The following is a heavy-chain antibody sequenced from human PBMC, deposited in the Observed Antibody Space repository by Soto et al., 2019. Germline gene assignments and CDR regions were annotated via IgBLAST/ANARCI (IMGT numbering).Heavy chain of an antibody. CDR1: GFSLRSDD. CDR3: AKLGWYCSSSRSDC. CDR2: MSLDGSNQ. Sequence: QVQVVESGGGVVQPGRSLTLSCVASGFSLRSDDMHWVRQAPGKGLEWVAVMSLDGSNQYYADSVRGRVAVSRDESTSTLYLQMNSLRTEDTGLYYCAKLGWYCSSSRSDCWGRGTLVTVSS. V-gene: IGHV3-30*18. J-gene: IGHJ4*02. D-gene: IGHD6-6*01.